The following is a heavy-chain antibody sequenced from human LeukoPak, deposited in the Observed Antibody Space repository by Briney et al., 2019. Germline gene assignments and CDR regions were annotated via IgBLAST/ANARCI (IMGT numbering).Heavy chain of an antibody. CDR2: FDPEDGET. D-gene: IGHD5-12*01. V-gene: IGHV1-24*01. CDR1: GYTLTELS. CDR3: ATEVGGYNYFDY. J-gene: IGHJ4*02. Sequence: ASVKVSCKVSGYTLTELSMHWVRQAPGKGLEWMGGFDPEDGETIYAQKFQGRVTMTEDTSTDTAYMELSSLRSEDTAVYYCATEVGGYNYFDYWGQGTLVTVSS.